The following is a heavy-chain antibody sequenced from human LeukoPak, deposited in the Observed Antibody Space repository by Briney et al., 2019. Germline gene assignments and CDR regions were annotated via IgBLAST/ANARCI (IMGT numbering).Heavy chain of an antibody. V-gene: IGHV3-23*01. Sequence: GGSPRLSCAASGFTFSSYAMSWVRQAPGKGLEWVSAISGSGGSTYYADSVKGRFTISRDNSKNTLYLQMNSLRAEDTAVYYCAKDFWSGYFPDCWGRETLVTVSS. CDR2: ISGSGGST. J-gene: IGHJ4*02. D-gene: IGHD3-3*01. CDR3: AKDFWSGYFPDC. CDR1: GFTFSSYA.